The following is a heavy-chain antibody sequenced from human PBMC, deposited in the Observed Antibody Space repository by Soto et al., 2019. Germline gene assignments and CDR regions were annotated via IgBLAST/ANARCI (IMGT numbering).Heavy chain of an antibody. V-gene: IGHV1-69*13. J-gene: IGHJ5*02. CDR1: GGTFSSYA. CDR2: IIPIFGTA. Sequence: SVKVSCKASGGTFSSYAISWVRQAPGQGLEWMGGIIPIFGTANYAQKFQGRVTITADESTSTAYMELSSLRSEDTAVYYCASNMNYVGWFDTWGQGTLVTVSS. CDR3: ASNMNYVGWFDT. D-gene: IGHD1-7*01.